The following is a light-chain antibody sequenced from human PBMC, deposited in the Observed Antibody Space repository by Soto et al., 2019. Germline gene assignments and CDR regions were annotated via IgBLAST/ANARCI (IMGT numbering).Light chain of an antibody. V-gene: IGKV1D-16*01. CDR1: RRVYNW. J-gene: IGKJ2*02. CDR3: QQYDSFPCT. CDR2: AAS. Sequence: DIQMTQSPSSLAASVGDRVTITCRASRRVYNWLAWYQQRPGTAPKSLIYAASTLQSGVPSRFNGSGSGTEFTLTISSLRPEDFATYFCQQYDSFPCTFGLGTRLEI.